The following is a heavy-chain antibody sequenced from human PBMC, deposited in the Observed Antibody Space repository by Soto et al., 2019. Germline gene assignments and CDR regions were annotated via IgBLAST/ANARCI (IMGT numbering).Heavy chain of an antibody. V-gene: IGHV6-1*01. Sequence: SQTLSLTCVISGDSVSSNSAAWNWIRLSPSRGLEWLARTYYRSRWYNDYAVSVRSRITVNPDTSKNQFSLQLTSVTPEDTAVYYCATDQVGSSWYRFYYGMDVWGQGTTVTVSS. D-gene: IGHD6-13*01. J-gene: IGHJ6*02. CDR2: TYYRSRWYN. CDR1: GDSVSSNSAA. CDR3: ATDQVGSSWYRFYYGMDV.